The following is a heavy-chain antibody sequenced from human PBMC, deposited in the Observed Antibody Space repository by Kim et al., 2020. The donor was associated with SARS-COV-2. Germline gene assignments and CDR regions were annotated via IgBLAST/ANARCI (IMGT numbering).Heavy chain of an antibody. V-gene: IGHV3-30*04. CDR1: GFIFSSYA. J-gene: IGHJ4*02. CDR2: ILYDGSNK. CDR3: ARDLWDYDDVWGGYPLGPY. D-gene: IGHD3-16*02. Sequence: GGSLRLSCAASGFIFSSYAMHWVRQAPGKGLDWVAVILYDGSNKYYADSVKGRFTISRDNSKNTLYLQMNSLRAEDTAVYYCARDLWDYDDVWGGYPLGPYWGQGTLVTVSS.